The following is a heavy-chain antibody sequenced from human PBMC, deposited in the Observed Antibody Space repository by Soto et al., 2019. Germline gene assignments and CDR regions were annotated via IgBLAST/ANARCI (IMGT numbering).Heavy chain of an antibody. D-gene: IGHD5-18*01. CDR2: ISYDGSNK. CDR1: GFTFSSYG. CDR3: ARERGYSYGYAGYYYYGMDV. Sequence: PGGSLRLSCAASGFTFSSYGMHWVRQAPGKGLEWVAVISYDGSNKYYADSVKGRFTISRDNSKNTLYLQMNSLRAEDTAVYYCARERGYSYGYAGYYYYGMDVWGQGTTVTVSS. V-gene: IGHV3-30*03. J-gene: IGHJ6*02.